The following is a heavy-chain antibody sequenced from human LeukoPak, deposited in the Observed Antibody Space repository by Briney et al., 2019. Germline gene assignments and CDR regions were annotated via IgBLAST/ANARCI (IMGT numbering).Heavy chain of an antibody. V-gene: IGHV3-13*01. CDR1: GFTFSSYD. Sequence: GGSLRPSCAASGFTFSSYDMHWVRQATGKGLEWVSAIGTAGDTYYPGSVKGRFTISRENAKNSLYLQMNSLRAGDTAVYYCARHNTMMDAFDIWGQGTMVTVSS. CDR3: ARHNTMMDAFDI. D-gene: IGHD3-22*01. J-gene: IGHJ3*02. CDR2: IGTAGDT.